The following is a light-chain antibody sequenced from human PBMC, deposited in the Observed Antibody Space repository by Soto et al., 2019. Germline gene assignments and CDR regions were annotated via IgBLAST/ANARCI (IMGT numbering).Light chain of an antibody. CDR2: GAS. CDR1: QSLTSN. J-gene: IGKJ1*01. CDR3: PQYDKWPRT. V-gene: IGKV3-15*01. Sequence: TLSVSPGERVTLSCRASQSLTSNLAWYQHKPGQSPRLLIYGASARATGIPARFSGSGSGAEYTLTISSLQSEDFAVYYCPQYDKWPRTFGQGTKVDIK.